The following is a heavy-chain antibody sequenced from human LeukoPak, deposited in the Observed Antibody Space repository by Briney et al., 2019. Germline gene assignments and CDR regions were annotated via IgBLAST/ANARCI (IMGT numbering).Heavy chain of an antibody. J-gene: IGHJ4*02. CDR1: GFTFSGHW. CDR2: INQGGSDK. D-gene: IGHD1-14*01. V-gene: IGHV3-7*01. Sequence: GGSLRLSCAASGFTFSGHWMSWVRQAPGKGLEWVANINQGGSDKYYVDSVKGRFTISRGNANNLLYLQMNSLRGEDTAVYYCTRDRSRAEDDWGQGTLVAVSS. CDR3: TRDRSRAEDD.